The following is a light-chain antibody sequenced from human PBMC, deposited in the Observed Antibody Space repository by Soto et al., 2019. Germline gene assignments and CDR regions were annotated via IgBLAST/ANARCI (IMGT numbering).Light chain of an antibody. CDR3: QQTYSNSVT. CDR2: SAS. Sequence: LRMTQSPSSPSAPVGDRVTVTCRASQNIDKYLHWYQQKPGKAPNLLTFSASILQSGVPSRFIGSGSGTEFTLTISGLQPEDFATYYCQQTYSNSVTFGQGTKVDIK. CDR1: QNIDKY. J-gene: IGKJ1*01. V-gene: IGKV1-39*01.